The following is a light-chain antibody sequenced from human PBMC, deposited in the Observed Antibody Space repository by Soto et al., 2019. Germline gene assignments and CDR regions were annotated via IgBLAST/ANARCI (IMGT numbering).Light chain of an antibody. J-gene: IGLJ1*01. CDR1: SSDVGAYNY. Sequence: QSALTQPPSASGSPGQSFTISCTGTSSDVGAYNYVSWYQQHPGKAPKLMIYEVTKRPSGVPDRFSASKSGNTASLTVSGLQAEDEADYYCVSYAGSKNVFGTGTKVTVL. V-gene: IGLV2-8*01. CDR2: EVT. CDR3: VSYAGSKNV.